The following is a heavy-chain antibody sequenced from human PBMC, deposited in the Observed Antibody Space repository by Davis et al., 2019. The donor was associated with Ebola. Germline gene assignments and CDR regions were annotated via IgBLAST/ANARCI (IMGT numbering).Heavy chain of an antibody. J-gene: IGHJ5*02. CDR2: IILSGGST. Sequence: GESPKTPCAASGFPLHSYALSWGPPAPGKGPELVSAIILSGGSTYYADSVKGRFTIPRDNSQNTLYLQMNSLRAEDTAVYYCAKVEEFGVVLAWFDPWGQGTLVTVSS. V-gene: IGHV3-23*01. CDR1: GFPLHSYA. D-gene: IGHD3-3*01. CDR3: AKVEEFGVVLAWFDP.